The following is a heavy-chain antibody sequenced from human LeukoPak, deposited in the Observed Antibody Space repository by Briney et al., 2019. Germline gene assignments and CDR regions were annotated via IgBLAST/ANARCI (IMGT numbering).Heavy chain of an antibody. Sequence: ASVKVSCKASGGTFSSYAISWVRQAPGQGLEWMGGIIPIFGTANYAQKFQGRVTITADESTSTAYMELSSLRSEDTAVYYCARGGGPYYYGSGRYYYYYYYMDVWGKGTTVTISS. CDR3: ARGGGPYYYGSGRYYYYYYYMDV. D-gene: IGHD3-10*01. J-gene: IGHJ6*03. V-gene: IGHV1-69*13. CDR1: GGTFSSYA. CDR2: IIPIFGTA.